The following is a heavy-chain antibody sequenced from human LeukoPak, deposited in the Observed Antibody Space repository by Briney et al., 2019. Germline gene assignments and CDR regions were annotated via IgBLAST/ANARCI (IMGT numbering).Heavy chain of an antibody. D-gene: IGHD1-26*01. CDR1: GFTFDDYA. J-gene: IGHJ3*02. CDR3: AKGVVGAFDAFDI. V-gene: IGHV3-9*01. Sequence: SGGSLRLSCAASGFTFDDYAMHWVRQAPGKGLEWVSGICWNSGRIGYADSVKGRFTISRDNAKNSLYLQMNSLRAEDTALYYCAKGVVGAFDAFDIWGQGTMVTVSS. CDR2: ICWNSGRI.